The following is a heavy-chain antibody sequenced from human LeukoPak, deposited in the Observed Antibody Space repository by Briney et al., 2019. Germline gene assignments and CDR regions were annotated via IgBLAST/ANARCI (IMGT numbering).Heavy chain of an antibody. Sequence: PGGSLRLSCAASGFTFSSYWMSWVRQAPGKGLEWVANIKQDGSEKYYVDSVKGRFTISRDNSRNTVYLQVTSLRAEDTAVYYCASRGHVGSGTYSPYDYWGQGTLVTVSS. D-gene: IGHD3-10*01. CDR3: ASRGHVGSGTYSPYDY. CDR2: IKQDGSEK. J-gene: IGHJ4*02. V-gene: IGHV3-7*03. CDR1: GFTFSSYW.